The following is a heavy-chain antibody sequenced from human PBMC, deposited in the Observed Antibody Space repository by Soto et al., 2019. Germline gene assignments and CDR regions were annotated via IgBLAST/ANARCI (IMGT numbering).Heavy chain of an antibody. CDR3: ARAPGYYYYGMDV. CDR2: INSDWSST. V-gene: IGHV3-74*01. CDR1: GFTFSSYW. J-gene: IGHJ6*02. Sequence: GGSLRLSCAASGFTFSSYWMHWVRQAPGKGLVWVSRINSDWSSTSYADSVKGRFTISRDNAKNTLYLQMNSLRAEDTAVYYCARAPGYYYYGMDVWGQGTTVTVSS.